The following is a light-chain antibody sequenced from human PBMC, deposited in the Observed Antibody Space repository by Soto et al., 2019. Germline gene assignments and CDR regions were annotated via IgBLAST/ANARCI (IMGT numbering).Light chain of an antibody. V-gene: IGLV2-8*01. Sequence: QSALTQPPSASGSLGQSVTIPCTGTSSDVGAYDYVSWYQQEPGKVPKLVIYEVTKRPSGVPDRFSGSKSGNTASLTVSGLQAEDEADYYCHSYAGGNWVFGGGTKVTVL. CDR2: EVT. CDR3: HSYAGGNWV. CDR1: SSDVGAYDY. J-gene: IGLJ3*02.